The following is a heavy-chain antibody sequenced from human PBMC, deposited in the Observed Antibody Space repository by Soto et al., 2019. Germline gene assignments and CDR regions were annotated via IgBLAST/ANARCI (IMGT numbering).Heavy chain of an antibody. Sequence: VKVSCKASGFTFTSSAVQWVRQARGQRLEWIGWIVVGSGNTNYAQKFQERVTITRDMSTSTAYMELSSLRSEDTAVYYCAAENRSQSKYNPRPFDYWGQGTLVTVSS. J-gene: IGHJ4*02. D-gene: IGHD1-20*01. CDR2: IVVGSGNT. V-gene: IGHV1-58*01. CDR3: AAENRSQSKYNPRPFDY. CDR1: GFTFTSSA.